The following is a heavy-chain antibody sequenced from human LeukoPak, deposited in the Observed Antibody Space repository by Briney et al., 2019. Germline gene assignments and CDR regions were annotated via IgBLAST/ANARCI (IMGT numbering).Heavy chain of an antibody. CDR3: AREGYYDYVWGSYRPSYFDY. CDR2: INHSGST. V-gene: IGHV4-34*01. J-gene: IGHJ4*02. D-gene: IGHD3-16*02. Sequence: SETLSLTCAVYGGSFSGYYWSWIRQPPGKGLEWIGEINHSGSTNYNPSLKSRVTISVDTSKNQFSPKLSSVTAADTAVYYCAREGYYDYVWGSYRPSYFDYWGQGTLVTVSS. CDR1: GGSFSGYY.